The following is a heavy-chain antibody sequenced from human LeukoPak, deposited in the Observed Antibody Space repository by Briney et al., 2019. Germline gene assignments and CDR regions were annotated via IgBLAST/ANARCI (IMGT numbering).Heavy chain of an antibody. Sequence: GGSLRLSCAASGFTVSSNYMSWVRQAPGKGLEWVSVIYNGGSTYYADSVKGRFAISRDNSKNTLYLQMNSLRAEDTAVYYCARSLYSSGWYPVDYWGQGTLVTVSS. J-gene: IGHJ4*02. V-gene: IGHV3-53*01. CDR3: ARSLYSSGWYPVDY. CDR1: GFTVSSNY. CDR2: IYNGGST. D-gene: IGHD6-19*01.